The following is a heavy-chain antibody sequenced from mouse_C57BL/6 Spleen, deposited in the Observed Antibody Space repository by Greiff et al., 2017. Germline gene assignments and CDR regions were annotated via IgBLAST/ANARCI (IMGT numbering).Heavy chain of an antibody. CDR1: GYTFTDYN. CDR3: ARRVAAVVAWYFDV. V-gene: IGHV1-18*01. Sequence: EVQLQQSGPELVKPGASVKIPCKASGYTFTDYNMDWVKQSHGKSLEWIGDINPNNGGTIYNQKFKGKATLTVDKSSSTAYMELRSLTSEDTAVYYCARRVAAVVAWYFDVWGTETTVTVSS. D-gene: IGHD1-1*01. CDR2: INPNNGGT. J-gene: IGHJ1*03.